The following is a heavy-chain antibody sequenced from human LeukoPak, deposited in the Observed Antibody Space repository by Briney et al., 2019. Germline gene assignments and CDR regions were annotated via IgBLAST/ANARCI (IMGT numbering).Heavy chain of an antibody. CDR3: ARGRKGGSAL. V-gene: IGHV4-34*01. J-gene: IGHJ4*02. CDR1: GGSFSGFY. CDR2: IDHSGST. D-gene: IGHD3-10*01. Sequence: KPSETLSLTCDVYGGSFSGFYWNWIRQPPGKGLEWIGEIDHSGSTNYNPSLKSRVTISVDRANNQFSLKLSSVTAADTVFYYCARGRKGGSALWGQGTLVSVSS.